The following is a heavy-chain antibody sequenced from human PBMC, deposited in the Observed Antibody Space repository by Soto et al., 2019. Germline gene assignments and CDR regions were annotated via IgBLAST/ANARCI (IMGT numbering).Heavy chain of an antibody. CDR2: INHSGST. J-gene: IGHJ4*02. CDR3: ARAYYDILTGYRSWPPPRTSAHFDY. V-gene: IGHV4-34*01. CDR1: GGSFSGYY. Sequence: SETLSLTCAVYGGSFSGYYWSWIRQPPGKGLEWIGEINHSGSTNYNPSLKSRVTISVDTSKNQFSLKLSSVTAADTAVYYCARAYYDILTGYRSWPPPRTSAHFDYWGQGTLVTVSS. D-gene: IGHD3-9*01.